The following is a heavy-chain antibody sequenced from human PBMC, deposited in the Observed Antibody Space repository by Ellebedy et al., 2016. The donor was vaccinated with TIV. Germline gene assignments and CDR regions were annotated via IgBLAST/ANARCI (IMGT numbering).Heavy chain of an antibody. CDR2: IRSKANSYAT. D-gene: IGHD1-14*01. J-gene: IGHJ5*02. CDR1: GFTFSGSA. CDR3: TRHSAEPDNYFDP. V-gene: IGHV3-73*01. Sequence: GESLKISCAASGFTFSGSAMHWVRQASGTGLEWVGRIRSKANSYATGYAASVKGRFTISRDDSKNTAYLQMNSLKTEDTAVYYCTRHSAEPDNYFDPWGQGTLVTVSS.